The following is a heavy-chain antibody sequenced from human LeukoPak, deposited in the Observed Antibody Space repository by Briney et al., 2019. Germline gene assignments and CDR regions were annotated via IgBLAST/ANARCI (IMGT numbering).Heavy chain of an antibody. CDR2: IKQDGSVK. CDR1: EFSFTNYW. D-gene: IGHD6-13*01. Sequence: GGSLRLSCAASEFSFTNYWMSWVRQAPGKGLEWVANIKQDGSVKYYVDSVKGRFTISRDNAKSSVYLQINSLRVEDTAAYYCARIGYSSSCFDYWGQGTLVTVSS. J-gene: IGHJ4*02. V-gene: IGHV3-7*03. CDR3: ARIGYSSSCFDY.